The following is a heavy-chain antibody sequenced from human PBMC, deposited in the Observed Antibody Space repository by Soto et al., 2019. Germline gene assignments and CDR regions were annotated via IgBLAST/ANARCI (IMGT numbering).Heavy chain of an antibody. CDR3: VRDWQLSP. D-gene: IGHD1-1*01. CDR1: GYTLTNYG. V-gene: IGHV1-18*01. Sequence: QVQLVQSGDEVKKTGASVKVSCRASGYTLTNYGISWVRQAPGLGLFWMGWISGHNGNTLYAQNVQARLTLTIDTSTNTAYMELMSLKIDDTAMYYCVRDWQLSPWGQGTLVTVSS. J-gene: IGHJ5*02. CDR2: ISGHNGNT.